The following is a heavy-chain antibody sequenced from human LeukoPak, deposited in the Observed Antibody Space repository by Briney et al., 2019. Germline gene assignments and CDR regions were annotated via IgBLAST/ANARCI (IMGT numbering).Heavy chain of an antibody. CDR1: GGSISSSSYY. CDR3: ASSSGFYWYFDL. CDR2: IYYSGST. V-gene: IGHV4-39*01. J-gene: IGHJ2*01. D-gene: IGHD3-22*01. Sequence: SETLSLTCTVSGGSISSSSYYWGWIRQPPGKGLEWIGSIYYSGSTYYNPSLKSRVTISVDTSKNQFSLKLSSVTAADTAVYYCASSSGFYWYFDLWGRGTLVTVSS.